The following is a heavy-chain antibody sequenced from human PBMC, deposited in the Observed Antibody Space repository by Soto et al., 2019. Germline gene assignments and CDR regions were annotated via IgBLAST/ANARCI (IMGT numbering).Heavy chain of an antibody. Sequence: GASVKVSCKASGYTITGYYMHWVRQDPGQGLEWMGWINPNSGGTNYAQKFQGWVTMTRDTSISTAYMELGRLRSDDTAVYYCARDLGITGTTPYYYGMDVWGQGTTVTVSS. D-gene: IGHD1-20*01. CDR2: INPNSGGT. CDR1: GYTITGYY. J-gene: IGHJ6*02. CDR3: ARDLGITGTTPYYYGMDV. V-gene: IGHV1-2*04.